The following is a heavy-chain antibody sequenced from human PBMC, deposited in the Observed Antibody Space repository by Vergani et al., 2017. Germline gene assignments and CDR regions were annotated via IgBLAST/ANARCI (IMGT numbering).Heavy chain of an antibody. D-gene: IGHD4-17*01. CDR3: ARESLSGVYGDYVFDY. CDR2: ISSSSSYI. CDR1: GFTFSSYS. J-gene: IGHJ4*02. Sequence: EVQLVESGGGLVKPGGSLRLSCAASGFTFSSYSMNWVRQAPGKGLEWVPSISSSSSYIYYADSVKGRFTISRDNAKNSLYLQMNSLRAEDTAVYYCARESLSGVYGDYVFDYGGQGTLVTVSS. V-gene: IGHV3-21*01.